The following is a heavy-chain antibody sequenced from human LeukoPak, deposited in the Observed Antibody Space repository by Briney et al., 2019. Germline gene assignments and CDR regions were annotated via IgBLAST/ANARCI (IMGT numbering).Heavy chain of an antibody. V-gene: IGHV3-64*01. CDR1: GFSLSSSV. J-gene: IGHJ3*02. CDR3: AREGHSSGNCGMFDI. D-gene: IGHD3-22*01. Sequence: GGSLRLSCAASGFSLSSSVMHWVRQGPGKGLEYVSGIDGSGSSTHYANSLKDRFTISKDNSENTLYLQMGSLRVEDMAVYYCAREGHSSGNCGMFDIWGQGTMVTVSS. CDR2: IDGSGSST.